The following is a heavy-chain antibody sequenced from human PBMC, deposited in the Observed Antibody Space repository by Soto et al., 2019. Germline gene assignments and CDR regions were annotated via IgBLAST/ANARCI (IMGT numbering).Heavy chain of an antibody. J-gene: IGHJ4*02. D-gene: IGHD6-19*01. CDR2: IIDDGGRA. V-gene: IGHV3-23*01. CDR3: ARDKMEQWLVGGDLDY. Sequence: EVQLLESGGGLVQPGGSLRLSCSASGFSFSNHAMSWVRQAPGKGLEWVSAIIDDGGRAYYADSVKGRFTISRDNYRNTLSLQMNSLRAEDTAVYYCARDKMEQWLVGGDLDYWGQGTLVTVSS. CDR1: GFSFSNHA.